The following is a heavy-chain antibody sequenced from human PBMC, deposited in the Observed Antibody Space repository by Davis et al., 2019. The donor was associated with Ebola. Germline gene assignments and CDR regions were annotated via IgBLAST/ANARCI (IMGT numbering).Heavy chain of an antibody. CDR1: GGSFSSHY. D-gene: IGHD3-22*01. CDR2: IYYSGST. V-gene: IGHV4-59*11. CDR3: ARGLIGGY. Sequence: PSETLSLTCAVYGGSFSSHYWSWIRQPPGKGLEWIGYIYYSGSTNYNPSLKSRVTISVDTSKNQFSLKLSSVTAADTAVYYCARGLIGGYWGQGTLVTVSS. J-gene: IGHJ4*02.